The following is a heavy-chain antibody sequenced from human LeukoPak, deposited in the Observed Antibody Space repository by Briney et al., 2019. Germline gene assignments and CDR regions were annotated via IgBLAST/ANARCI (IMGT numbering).Heavy chain of an antibody. CDR2: VSADQSHK. Sequence: GGSLRLSCEASGFTFSDYGMHWVRQAPGKGLEWVAVVSADQSHKEYADSVKGRVTISRDNAKNTLYLQMNSLRAEDTAVYYCARTAYSDYSLGFWGQGTLVTVSS. CDR3: ARTAYSDYSLGF. V-gene: IGHV3-30*03. CDR1: GFTFSDYG. D-gene: IGHD5-12*01. J-gene: IGHJ4*02.